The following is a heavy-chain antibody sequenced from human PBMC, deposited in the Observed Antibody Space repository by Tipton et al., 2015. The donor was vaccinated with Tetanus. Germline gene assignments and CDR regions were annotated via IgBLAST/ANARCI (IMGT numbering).Heavy chain of an antibody. CDR3: ARGQPQNYYDSSGYCGE. V-gene: IGHV1-8*01. CDR1: GYTFTSYD. J-gene: IGHJ4*02. CDR2: INPNSGNT. D-gene: IGHD3-22*01. Sequence: QLVQSGAEVKKPGASVKVSCKASGYTFTSYDINWVRQATGQGLEWMGWINPNSGNTGYAQKFQGRVTMTRNTAISTAYMELSSLRSEDGAVYYWARGQPQNYYDSSGYCGEWGQGTLVTASS.